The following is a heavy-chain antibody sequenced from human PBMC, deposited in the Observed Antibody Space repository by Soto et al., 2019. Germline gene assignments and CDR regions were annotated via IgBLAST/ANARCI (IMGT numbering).Heavy chain of an antibody. J-gene: IGHJ5*02. CDR2: INARHGKT. CDR3: ARVYDP. Sequence: ASVKVSCKTSGGTFSNDIITWVRQAPGQRLEWMGRINARHGKTKYSQKFQGRVTITRDKSASTAYMELSSLRSEDTAAYYCARVYDPWGQGTLVTVSS. V-gene: IGHV1-3*01. CDR1: GGTFSNDI.